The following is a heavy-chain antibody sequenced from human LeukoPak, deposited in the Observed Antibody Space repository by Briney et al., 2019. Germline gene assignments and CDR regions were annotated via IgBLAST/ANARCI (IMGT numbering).Heavy chain of an antibody. J-gene: IGHJ5*02. CDR3: ARRGYYGSGSYYNRWFDP. D-gene: IGHD3-10*01. Sequence: SETLSLTCTVSGVSISSSNSYWGWIRQPPGKGLEWIGSIYYSGNTYYNASLKSQVSISIDTSKNQFSLKLTSVTAADTAVYYCARRGYYGSGSYYNRWFDPWGQGTLVTVSS. CDR1: GVSISSSNSY. V-gene: IGHV4-39*01. CDR2: IYYSGNT.